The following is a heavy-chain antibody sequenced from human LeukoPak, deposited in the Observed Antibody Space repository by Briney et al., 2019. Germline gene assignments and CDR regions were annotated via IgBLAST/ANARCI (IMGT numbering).Heavy chain of an antibody. CDR1: GFTCSNAW. V-gene: IGHV3-15*07. Sequence: GGSLRLSCATSGFTCSNAWMNWVPQAPGKGLEWVGRIRSNSDGGTIDYAAPVKGRFTLSRGDSKTTLYLQMNSLQTEDTAVYYCATDFYDSTWGQGTLVTVS. D-gene: IGHD3-22*01. CDR3: ATDFYDST. J-gene: IGHJ5*02. CDR2: IRSNSDGGTI.